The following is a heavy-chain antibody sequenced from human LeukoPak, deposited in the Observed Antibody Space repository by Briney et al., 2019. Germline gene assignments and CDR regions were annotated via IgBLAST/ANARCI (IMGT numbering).Heavy chain of an antibody. J-gene: IGHJ4*02. D-gene: IGHD3-10*01. CDR3: ARGNFEEYGSGSFDY. Sequence: SETLSLTCTVSGGSISSYYWSWIRQPPGKGLEWSGYIYYSGSTNYNPSLKSRVTISVDTSKNQFSLKLSSVTAADTAVYYCARGNFEEYGSGSFDYWGQGTLVTVSS. V-gene: IGHV4-59*01. CDR2: IYYSGST. CDR1: GGSISSYY.